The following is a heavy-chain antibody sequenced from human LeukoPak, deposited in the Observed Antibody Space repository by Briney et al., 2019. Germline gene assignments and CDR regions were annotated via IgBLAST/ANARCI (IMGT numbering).Heavy chain of an antibody. CDR2: IYYSGST. CDR3: ASHPRGCSTTPRWFDP. V-gene: IGHV4-39*01. Sequence: SETLSLTCTVSGGSISNSIYYWGWIRQPPGKGLEWIGSIYYSGSTYYNPSLKSRVTISVDTSKNQFSLRLSSVTAADTAVYYCASHPRGCSTTPRWFDPWGQGTLVTVSS. CDR1: GGSISNSIYY. D-gene: IGHD2-2*01. J-gene: IGHJ5*02.